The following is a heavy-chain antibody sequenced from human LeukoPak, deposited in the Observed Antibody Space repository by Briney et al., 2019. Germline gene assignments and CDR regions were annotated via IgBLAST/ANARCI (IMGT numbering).Heavy chain of an antibody. CDR3: APTGSGLFDY. Sequence: GGSLRLSCAASGFTFSSYSMNWVRQAPGKGLEWVSSISSSSSYIYYADSVKGRFTISRDNSKNTLYLQMNSLRAEDTAVYYCAPTGSGLFDYRGQGTLVTVSS. CDR2: ISSSSSYI. J-gene: IGHJ4*02. V-gene: IGHV3-21*04. CDR1: GFTFSSYS. D-gene: IGHD3-10*01.